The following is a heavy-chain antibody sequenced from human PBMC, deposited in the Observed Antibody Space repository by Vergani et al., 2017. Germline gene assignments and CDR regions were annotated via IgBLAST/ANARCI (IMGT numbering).Heavy chain of an antibody. CDR1: GGSFTKYY. V-gene: IGHV4-34*01. CDR2: VNHSGSI. D-gene: IGHD2-21*02. J-gene: IGHJ6*03. CDR3: ARVSSFSDPRHYYPYHYMDV. Sequence: QVQLQQWGAGLLKPSETLSLKCAVYGGSFTKYYWSWIRQPPGKGLEWIGEVNHSGSINYSPSLKSGVTISIDTSKQQFSLTLSSVTAADTAVYYCARVSSFSDPRHYYPYHYMDVWGDGTTVTVS.